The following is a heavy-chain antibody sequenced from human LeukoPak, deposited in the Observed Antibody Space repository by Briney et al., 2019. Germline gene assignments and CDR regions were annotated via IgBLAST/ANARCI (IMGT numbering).Heavy chain of an antibody. Sequence: SGGSLRLSCAASGFTFSSYSMNWVRQAPGKGLEWVSSISSSSSYIYYADSVKGRFTISRDNAKNSLYLQMNSMRAEDTAVYYCARLSSAWFDPWGEGTLDTVSS. V-gene: IGHV3-21*01. CDR3: ARLSSAWFDP. D-gene: IGHD6-19*01. CDR2: ISSSSSYI. CDR1: GFTFSSYS. J-gene: IGHJ5*02.